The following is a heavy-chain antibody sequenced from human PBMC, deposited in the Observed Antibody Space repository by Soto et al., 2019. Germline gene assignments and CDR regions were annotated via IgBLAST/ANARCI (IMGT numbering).Heavy chain of an antibody. CDR1: GFTFSSYS. CDR2: ISSSSSYI. Sequence: GSLSLSCAASGFTFSSYSMNWVRQAPGKGLEWVSSISSSSSYIYYADSVKGRFTISRDNAKNSLYLQMNSLRAEDTAVYYCARRYCSGGSCYWYFDLWGRGTLVTVSS. D-gene: IGHD2-15*01. J-gene: IGHJ2*01. V-gene: IGHV3-21*01. CDR3: ARRYCSGGSCYWYFDL.